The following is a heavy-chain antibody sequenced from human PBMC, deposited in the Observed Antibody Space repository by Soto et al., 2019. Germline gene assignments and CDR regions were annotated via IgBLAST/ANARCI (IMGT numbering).Heavy chain of an antibody. CDR2: ISSSSSTI. Sequence: PGGSLRLSCAASGFTFSSYSMNWVRQAPGKGLEWVSYISSSSSTIYYADSVKGRFTISRDNAKNSLYLQMNSLRDEDTAVYYCASGGPQLLWFGELTPYYFDYWGQGTLVTVSS. J-gene: IGHJ4*02. CDR3: ASGGPQLLWFGELTPYYFDY. D-gene: IGHD3-10*01. CDR1: GFTFSSYS. V-gene: IGHV3-48*02.